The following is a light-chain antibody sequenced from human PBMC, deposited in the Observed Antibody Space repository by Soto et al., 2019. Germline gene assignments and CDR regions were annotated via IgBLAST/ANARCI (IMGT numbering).Light chain of an antibody. V-gene: IGLV2-11*01. CDR2: DVS. CDR3: CSYAGSYTWV. J-gene: IGLJ3*02. CDR1: SSDSDVGGYNY. Sequence: QAVVTQPRSVSGSPGQSVTISCTGTSSDSDVGGYNYVSWYQHHPGKAPKLMIYDVSKWPSGVPDRFSGSKSGNAASLTISGLQAEDEADYYCCSYAGSYTWVFGGGTKLTVL.